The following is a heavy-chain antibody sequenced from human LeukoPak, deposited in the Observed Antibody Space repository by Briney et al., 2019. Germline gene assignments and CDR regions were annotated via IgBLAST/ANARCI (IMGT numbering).Heavy chain of an antibody. CDR2: VSYDGSDK. CDR1: GFTFSSSA. J-gene: IGHJ4*02. Sequence: GGSLRLSCAASGFTFSSSALHWVRQAPDKGLEWVAVVSYDGSDKYYGDSVKGRFTISRDNSKNTLSLQMNSLGAEDTAVYYCARDHYYGSGSYFIDYWGQGTLVTVSS. D-gene: IGHD3-10*01. CDR3: ARDHYYGSGSYFIDY. V-gene: IGHV3-30*04.